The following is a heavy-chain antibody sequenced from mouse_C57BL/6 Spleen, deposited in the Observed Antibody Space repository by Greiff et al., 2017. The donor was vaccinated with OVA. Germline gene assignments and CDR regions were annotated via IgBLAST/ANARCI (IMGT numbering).Heavy chain of an antibody. V-gene: IGHV1-80*01. D-gene: IGHD4-1*01. J-gene: IGHJ2*01. CDR2: IYPGDGDT. CDR1: GYAFSSYW. Sequence: VQVVESGAELVKPGASVKISCKASGYAFSSYWMNWVKQRPGKGLEWIGQIYPGDGDTNYNGKFKGKATLTADKSSSTAYMQLSSLTSEDSAVYFCARSELGGFDYWGQGTTLTVSS. CDR3: ARSELGGFDY.